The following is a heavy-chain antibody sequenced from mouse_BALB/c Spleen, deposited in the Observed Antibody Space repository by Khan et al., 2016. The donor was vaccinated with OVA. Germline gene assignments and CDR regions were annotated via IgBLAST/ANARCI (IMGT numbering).Heavy chain of an antibody. CDR2: INPNNGGT. V-gene: IGHV1S81*02. CDR1: GYTFTSYY. Sequence: VQLQQSGAELVKPGASVRLSCKASGYTFTSYYLYWVKQRPGQGLEWIGDINPNNGGTNFNEKFRTKATLTADKSSNTAYMELSSLTSEDSAVYYCTRSGYGTFAYWGQGTLVTGSA. D-gene: IGHD1-1*02. CDR3: TRSGYGTFAY. J-gene: IGHJ3*01.